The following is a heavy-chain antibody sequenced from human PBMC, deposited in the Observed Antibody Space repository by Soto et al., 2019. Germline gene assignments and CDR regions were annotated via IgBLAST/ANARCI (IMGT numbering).Heavy chain of an antibody. Sequence: SETLSLTCTVSGGSISSYYWSWIRQPPGKGLEWIGYIYYSGSTNYNPSLKSRVTISVDTSKNQFSLKLSSVTAADTAVYYCARTNRFYCSGGSCYYPDYWGQGTLVTVSS. CDR3: ARTNRFYCSGGSCYYPDY. D-gene: IGHD2-15*01. CDR1: GGSISSYY. J-gene: IGHJ4*02. CDR2: IYYSGST. V-gene: IGHV4-59*08.